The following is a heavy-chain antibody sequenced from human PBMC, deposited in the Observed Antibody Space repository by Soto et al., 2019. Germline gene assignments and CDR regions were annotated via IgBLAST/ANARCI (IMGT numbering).Heavy chain of an antibody. J-gene: IGHJ6*02. D-gene: IGHD3-10*01. Sequence: GASVKVSCKASGYTFTGYYMHWVRQAPGQGLEWMGWINPNSGGTNYAQKFQGRVTMTRDTSISTAYMELSRLRSDDTAVYYCARGPSGLGEHPYYYYGMDVWGQGTTVTVSS. V-gene: IGHV1-2*02. CDR3: ARGPSGLGEHPYYYYGMDV. CDR2: INPNSGGT. CDR1: GYTFTGYY.